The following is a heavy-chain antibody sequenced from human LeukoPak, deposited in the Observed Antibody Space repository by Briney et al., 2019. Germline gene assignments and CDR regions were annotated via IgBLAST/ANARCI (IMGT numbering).Heavy chain of an antibody. CDR2: IRGNGDRT. Sequence: VGSPRLSCAASGFTFSSNAMTWVRQAPGKGLEWVSTIRGNGDRTHYADSVTGRFTISRDNSKNTLYLQMNSLRGEDSAIYYCAKGQELDDGVFDSWGQGTLVTVSS. J-gene: IGHJ4*02. CDR3: AKGQELDDGVFDS. V-gene: IGHV3-23*01. D-gene: IGHD1-1*01. CDR1: GFTFSSNA.